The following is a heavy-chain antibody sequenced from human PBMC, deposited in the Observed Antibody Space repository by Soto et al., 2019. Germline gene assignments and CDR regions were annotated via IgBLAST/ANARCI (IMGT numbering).Heavy chain of an antibody. Sequence: GGSLRLSWAASGFTVSSNYMIWVRQAPGKGLEWVSVIYSGGSTYYADSVKGRFTISRDNSKNTLYLQMNSLRAEDTAVYYCAKNPGYYYDSTGYHFDYWGQGTLVTVSS. CDR3: AKNPGYYYDSTGYHFDY. J-gene: IGHJ4*02. D-gene: IGHD3-22*01. V-gene: IGHV3-53*01. CDR1: GFTVSSNY. CDR2: IYSGGST.